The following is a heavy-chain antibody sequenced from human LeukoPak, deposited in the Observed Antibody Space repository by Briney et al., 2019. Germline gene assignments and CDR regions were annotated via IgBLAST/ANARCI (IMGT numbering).Heavy chain of an antibody. CDR1: GFTFSSYG. D-gene: IGHD3-10*01. CDR3: AKDQGSYLNY. J-gene: IGHJ4*02. V-gene: IGHV3-30*18. CDR2: ISYDGSNK. Sequence: GGSLRLSCAAFGFTFSSYGMHWVRQAPGKGLEWVAVISYDGSNKYYADSVKGRFTISRDNSKNTLYLQMNSLRAEDTAVYYCAKDQGSYLNYWGQGTLVTVSS.